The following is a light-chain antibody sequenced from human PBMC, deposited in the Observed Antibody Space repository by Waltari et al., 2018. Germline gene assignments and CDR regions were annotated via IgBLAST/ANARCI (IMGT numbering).Light chain of an antibody. CDR3: QQDYTTPFT. CDR2: AAS. V-gene: IGKV1-27*01. J-gene: IGKJ3*01. Sequence: DIQMTQSPSSLSASVGDRVTVTCRASKGINKEVSWYQQKPGKAPTLRIYAASSLQTGGSSRFSGSGSGTDFTLTISSLQPEYVATYYCQQDYTTPFTFGPGTNLDIK. CDR1: KGINKE.